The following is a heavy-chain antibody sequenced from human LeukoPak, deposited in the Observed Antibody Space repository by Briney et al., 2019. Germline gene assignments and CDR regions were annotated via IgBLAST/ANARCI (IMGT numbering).Heavy chain of an antibody. Sequence: PSETLSLTCAVSGGSISSYYWSWIRQPPGKGLEWIGYIYYSGSTNYNPSLKSRVAISVDTSKNQFSLKLSSVTAADTAVYYCASNYYGSGSLDYWGQGNLVTVSS. CDR1: GGSISSYY. D-gene: IGHD3-10*01. CDR3: ASNYYGSGSLDY. CDR2: IYYSGST. J-gene: IGHJ4*02. V-gene: IGHV4-59*08.